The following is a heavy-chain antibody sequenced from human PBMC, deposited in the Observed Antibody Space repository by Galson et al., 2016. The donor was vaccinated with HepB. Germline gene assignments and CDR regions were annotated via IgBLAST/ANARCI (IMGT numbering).Heavy chain of an antibody. CDR3: ARHALLGAKDFHN. D-gene: IGHD1-26*01. CDR1: GGSISNNYY. V-gene: IGHV4-39*01. J-gene: IGHJ4*02. CDR2: IHHGGTT. Sequence: SETLSPTCTVSGGSISNNYYWGWIRQPPGKGLEWIGSIHHGGTTYYNPSLKSRFTLSVDMSKNQFSLNLTSVTAADTAVYYCARHALLGAKDFHNWGQGTLVTVSS.